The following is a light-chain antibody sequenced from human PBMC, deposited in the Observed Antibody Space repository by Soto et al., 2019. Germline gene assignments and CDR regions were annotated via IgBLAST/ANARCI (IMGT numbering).Light chain of an antibody. CDR3: HKYHNWSQT. CDR1: QSVSSS. CDR2: GAS. V-gene: IGKV3-15*01. Sequence: EIVMTQSPATLSVSPGERATLSCRASQSVSSSLAWYPQKPGQAPRLLIYGASTRATGIPARFSGSGSGTEFTLTIGSLQSEDFAVYYCHKYHNWSQTFGQGTKVEIK. J-gene: IGKJ1*01.